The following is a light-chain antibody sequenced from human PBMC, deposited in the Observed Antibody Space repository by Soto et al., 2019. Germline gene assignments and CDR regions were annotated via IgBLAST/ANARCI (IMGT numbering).Light chain of an antibody. CDR2: SAS. CDR3: QQYNAYPWT. V-gene: IGKV1-6*01. Sequence: AIQMTQSPSSLSAFVGDSVTITCRASQDIKDEVGWYQQKPGKAPRLLIFSASSLQSGVPSRFRGSGTGTDFTLTISSLQPDDFATYYCQQYNAYPWTFGLGTKVDIK. CDR1: QDIKDE. J-gene: IGKJ1*01.